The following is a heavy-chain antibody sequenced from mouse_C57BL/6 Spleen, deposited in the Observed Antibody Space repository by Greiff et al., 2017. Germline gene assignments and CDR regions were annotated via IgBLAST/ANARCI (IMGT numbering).Heavy chain of an antibody. CDR2: INPGSGGT. J-gene: IGHJ3*01. CDR1: GYAFTNYL. V-gene: IGHV1-54*01. D-gene: IGHD3-2*02. CDR3: ARTTAQATAY. Sequence: VQLQQSGAELVRPGTSVKVSCKASGYAFTNYLIEWVKQRPGQGLEWIGVINPGSGGTNYNEKFKGKATLTADKSSSTAYMQLSSLTSEDSAVYVCARTTAQATAYWGQGTLVTVSA.